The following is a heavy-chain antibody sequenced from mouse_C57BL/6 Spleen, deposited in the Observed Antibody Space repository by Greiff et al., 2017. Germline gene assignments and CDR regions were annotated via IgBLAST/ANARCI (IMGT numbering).Heavy chain of an antibody. Sequence: DVHLVESGGDLVKPGGSLKLSCAASGFTFSSYGMSWVRQTPDKRLEWVATISSGGSYTYYPDSVKGRFTISRDNAKNTLYLQMSSLKSEDTAMYYCANDEYDALDAMDYWGQGASVTVSS. CDR3: ANDEYDALDAMDY. CDR2: ISSGGSYT. D-gene: IGHD2-4*01. CDR1: GFTFSSYG. J-gene: IGHJ4*01. V-gene: IGHV5-6*01.